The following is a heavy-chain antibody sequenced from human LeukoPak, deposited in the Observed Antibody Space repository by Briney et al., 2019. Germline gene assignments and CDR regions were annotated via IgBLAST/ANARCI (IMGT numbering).Heavy chain of an antibody. CDR2: IRYDGSNK. CDR1: GFTFSSYG. D-gene: IGHD3-10*01. V-gene: IGHV3-30*02. CDR3: ARDYGSGGAYFQH. Sequence: GGSLTLSCAASGFTFSSYGMHWVRQATGKGLKWVAFIRYDGSNKYYADSVKGRFTISRDNSKNTLYLQMNSLRAEDTAVYYCARDYGSGGAYFQHWGQGTLVTVSS. J-gene: IGHJ1*01.